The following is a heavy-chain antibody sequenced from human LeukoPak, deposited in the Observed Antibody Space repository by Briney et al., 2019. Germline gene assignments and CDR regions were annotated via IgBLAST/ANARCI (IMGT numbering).Heavy chain of an antibody. CDR1: GFTFSSYA. Sequence: GGSLRLSCAASGFTFSSYAMSWVRQAPGKGLEWVSAISGSGGSTYYADSVKGRFTISRDNSKNTLYLQVNSLRADDTAVYYCARDGYSSGWYYFYWGQGTLVTVSS. CDR2: ISGSGGST. V-gene: IGHV3-23*01. CDR3: ARDGYSSGWYYFY. D-gene: IGHD6-19*01. J-gene: IGHJ4*02.